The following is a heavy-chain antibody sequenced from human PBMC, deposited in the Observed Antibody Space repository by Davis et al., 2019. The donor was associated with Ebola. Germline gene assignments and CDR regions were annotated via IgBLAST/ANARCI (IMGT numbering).Heavy chain of an antibody. V-gene: IGHV3-7*04. CDR2: IKEDGSDK. Sequence: GESLKISCAASGFSFSIYWMHWVRQAPGKGLEWVANIKEDGSDKYYVDSVKGRFTISRDNAKNSLYLQMNNLRAEDTAIYYCARAFDHWGQGTLVTVSS. J-gene: IGHJ4*02. CDR3: ARAFDH. CDR1: GFSFSIYW.